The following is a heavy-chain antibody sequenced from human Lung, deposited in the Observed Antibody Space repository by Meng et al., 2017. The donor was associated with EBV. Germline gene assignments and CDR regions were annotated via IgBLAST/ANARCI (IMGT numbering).Heavy chain of an antibody. CDR3: ARDWGDVRGGFDF. CDR2: TYYRSKYYN. V-gene: IGHV6-1*01. CDR1: GASVSSNSAA. Sequence: QVHLQPSAPGLVGPPQTPSLTCPISGASVSSNSAAWNWIRQSPSRGLEWLGRTYYRSKYYNDYALSVKSRITINPDTSKNQFSLQLNSVTPEDTAIYYCARDWGDVRGGFDFWGQGTLVTVSS. D-gene: IGHD3-10*02. J-gene: IGHJ4*02.